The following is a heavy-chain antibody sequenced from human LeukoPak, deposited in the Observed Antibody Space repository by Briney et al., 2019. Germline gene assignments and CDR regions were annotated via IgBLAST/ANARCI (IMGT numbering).Heavy chain of an antibody. CDR2: MDIDGSAK. V-gene: IGHV3-7*01. D-gene: IGHD1-26*01. CDR3: GRVRPGDADY. J-gene: IGHJ4*02. Sequence: GGSLRLSCAASGFTFSSYAMTWVRQAPGKGLEWVTSMDIDGSAKYYMDSVKGRFTISRDNAKNLVFLQMNSVRAEDTAVYYCGRVRPGDADYWGQGTLVTVSS. CDR1: GFTFSSYA.